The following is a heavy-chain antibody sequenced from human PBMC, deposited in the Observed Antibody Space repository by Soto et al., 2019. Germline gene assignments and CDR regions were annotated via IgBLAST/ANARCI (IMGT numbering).Heavy chain of an antibody. CDR2: IIPMSGRP. V-gene: IGHV1-69*06. J-gene: IGHJ5*02. CDR3: TRRGRQSANWFDP. Sequence: SVKVSCKASGGTFNSFSIDWVRQAPGQGLEWMGGIIPMSGRPNYAQRFQGRVTFSADKSTNTVYMEVNSLTYEDTAVYYCTRRGRQSANWFDPWGQGTLVTSPQ. CDR1: GGTFNSFS.